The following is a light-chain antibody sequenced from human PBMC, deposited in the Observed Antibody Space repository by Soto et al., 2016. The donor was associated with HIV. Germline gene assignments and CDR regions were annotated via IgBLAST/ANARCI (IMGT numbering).Light chain of an antibody. CDR3: QQSYNTPRS. CDR2: KAS. V-gene: IGKV1-5*03. J-gene: IGKJ1*01. Sequence: DIQMTQSPSTLSASVGDRVTITCRASQDITTWLAWYQQKPGKPPNLLIYKASNLQNGVPSRFSGSGSGTDFTLIISSLQPEDFATYYCQQSYNTPRSFGQGTMVEIK. CDR1: QDITTW.